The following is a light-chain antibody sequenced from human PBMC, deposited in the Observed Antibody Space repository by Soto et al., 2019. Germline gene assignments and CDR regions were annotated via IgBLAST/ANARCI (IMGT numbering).Light chain of an antibody. J-gene: IGLJ1*01. CDR2: EVT. CDR1: SSDVGGCDY. V-gene: IGLV2-14*01. Sequence: QSALTQPASVSGSPGQSITISCTGTSSDVGGCDYVSWYQQHPGKAPKFLIYEVTNRPSGISHRFSGSKSGNTASLTISGLQAEDEADYYCTSYTTTSTYVFGTGTKLTVL. CDR3: TSYTTTSTYV.